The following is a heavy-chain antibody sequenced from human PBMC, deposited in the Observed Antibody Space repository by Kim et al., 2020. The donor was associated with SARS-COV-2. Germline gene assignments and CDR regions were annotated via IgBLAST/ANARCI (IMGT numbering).Heavy chain of an antibody. CDR1: GFTFSSYA. Sequence: GGSLRLSCAAPGFTFSSYAMSWVRQAPGKGLEWVSAISGSGGSTYYADSVKGRFTISRDNSKNTLYLQMNSLRAEDTAVYYCAKDHTYGGSYFWFDPWGQGTLVTVSS. D-gene: IGHD1-26*01. CDR2: ISGSGGST. CDR3: AKDHTYGGSYFWFDP. V-gene: IGHV3-23*01. J-gene: IGHJ5*02.